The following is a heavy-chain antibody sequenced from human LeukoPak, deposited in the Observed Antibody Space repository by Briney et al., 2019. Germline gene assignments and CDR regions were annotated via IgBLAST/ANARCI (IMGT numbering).Heavy chain of an antibody. CDR3: AREQTYGGNSNWFDP. V-gene: IGHV4-39*07. D-gene: IGHD4-23*01. CDR1: GGSISSSSYY. Sequence: SETLSLTCTVSGGSISSSSYYWGWIRQPPGKGLEWIGRIYTSGSTNYNPSLKSRVTMSVDTSKNQFSLKLSSVTAADTAVYYCAREQTYGGNSNWFDPWGQGTLVTVSS. J-gene: IGHJ5*02. CDR2: IYTSGST.